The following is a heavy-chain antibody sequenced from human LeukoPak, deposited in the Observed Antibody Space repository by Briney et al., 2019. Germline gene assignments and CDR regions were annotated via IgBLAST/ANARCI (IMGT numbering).Heavy chain of an antibody. Sequence: SETLSLTCTVSGGSISSSSNYWGWIRQSPGKGLEWIGTIYYSGTTYYNPSLKSRVTISVDTSKNQFSLKLNSVTAADTAVYYCARLRDSNYGFWFDPWGQGTLVTVSS. D-gene: IGHD4-11*01. CDR1: GGSISSSSNY. CDR2: IYYSGTT. J-gene: IGHJ5*02. CDR3: ARLRDSNYGFWFDP. V-gene: IGHV4-39*01.